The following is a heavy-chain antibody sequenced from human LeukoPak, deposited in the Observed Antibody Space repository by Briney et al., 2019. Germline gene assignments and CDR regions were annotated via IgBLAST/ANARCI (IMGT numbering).Heavy chain of an antibody. CDR3: ARSKMAGTGRAFDF. J-gene: IGHJ3*01. CDR2: IFPGDPDT. Sequence: GESLKISCKGPGYSFTTYWIGWVRQMSGKGLEWMGIIFPGDPDTRYSPSFQGQVTISVDQSIGTAYLQWSSLKASDTAMYYCARSKMAGTGRAFDFWGQGTMVTVSS. CDR1: GYSFTTYW. V-gene: IGHV5-51*01. D-gene: IGHD6-19*01.